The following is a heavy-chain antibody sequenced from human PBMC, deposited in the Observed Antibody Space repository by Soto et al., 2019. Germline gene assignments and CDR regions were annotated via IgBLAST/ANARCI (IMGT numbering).Heavy chain of an antibody. D-gene: IGHD5-18*01. Sequence: SETLSLTCTVSGGSISSYYWSWIRQPPGKGLEWIGYIYYSGSTNYNPSLKSRVTISVDTSKNQFSLKLSSVTAADTAVYYCARAGLQLWFDYWGQGTLVTVSS. J-gene: IGHJ4*02. V-gene: IGHV4-59*01. CDR3: ARAGLQLWFDY. CDR1: GGSISSYY. CDR2: IYYSGST.